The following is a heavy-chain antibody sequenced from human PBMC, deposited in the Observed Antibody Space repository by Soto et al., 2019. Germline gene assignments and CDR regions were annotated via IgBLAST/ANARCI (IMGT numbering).Heavy chain of an antibody. V-gene: IGHV1-8*01. CDR3: ARDNGIAGSFDP. J-gene: IGHJ5*02. CDR1: GYTFPSYD. D-gene: IGHD1-20*01. CDR2: MNPNSGNT. Sequence: QVQLVQSGAEVKKPGASVKVSCKASGYTFPSYDINWVRQATGQGLEWMGWMNPNSGNTGYAQKFQGRVTMTRNTSISTAYMELSSLRSESPAVYYCARDNGIAGSFDPCGQGSLVIVS.